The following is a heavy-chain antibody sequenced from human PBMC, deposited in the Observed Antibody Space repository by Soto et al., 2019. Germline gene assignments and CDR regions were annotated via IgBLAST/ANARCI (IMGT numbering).Heavy chain of an antibody. D-gene: IGHD3-3*01. V-gene: IGHV3-7*04. Sequence: GGSLRLSCAASGFTFISYWMSWGRQAPGKGLEWVANIKQDGSEKYYVDSVKGRFTISRDNAKNSLYLQMNSLRAEDTAVYYCARGIRFLEWLRPHYYGMDVWGQGTTVTVSS. J-gene: IGHJ6*02. CDR1: GFTFISYW. CDR3: ARGIRFLEWLRPHYYGMDV. CDR2: IKQDGSEK.